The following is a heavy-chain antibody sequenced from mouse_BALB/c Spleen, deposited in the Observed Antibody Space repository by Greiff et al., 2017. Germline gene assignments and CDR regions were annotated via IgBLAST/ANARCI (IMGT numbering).Heavy chain of an antibody. Sequence: QVQLKESGPGLVAPSQSLSITCTVSGFSLTGYGVNWVRQPPGKGLEWLGMIWGDGSTDYNSALKSRLSISKDNSKSQVFLKMNSLQTDDTARYYCARGGWLRAMDYWGQGTSVTVSS. J-gene: IGHJ4*01. CDR1: GFSLTGYG. D-gene: IGHD2-2*01. CDR2: IWGDGST. V-gene: IGHV2-6-7*01. CDR3: ARGGWLRAMDY.